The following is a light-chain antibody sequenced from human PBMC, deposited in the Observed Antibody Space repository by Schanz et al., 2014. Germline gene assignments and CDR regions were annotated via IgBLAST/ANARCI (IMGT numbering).Light chain of an antibody. CDR1: SSDVGRYNF. CDR3: SSYTSSSTPGRV. V-gene: IGLV2-14*03. Sequence: QSALTQPASVSGSPGQSITISCTGTSSDVGRYNFVSWYQQHPDKAPKLMIYDVTYRPSGVSNRFSGSKSGNTASLTISGLQTEDEADYYCSSYTSSSTPGRVFGGGTKLTVL. CDR2: DVT. J-gene: IGLJ3*02.